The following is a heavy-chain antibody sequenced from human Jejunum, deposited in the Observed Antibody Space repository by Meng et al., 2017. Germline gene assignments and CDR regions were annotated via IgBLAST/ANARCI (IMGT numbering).Heavy chain of an antibody. J-gene: IGHJ4*02. CDR1: GGSVSSAAYY. CDR3: AHSSSSSSFGFDY. Sequence: HVQGQEAGPGRVRPSETLSLHCTVSGGSVSSAAYYWNWIRQPPGKGLEWIGYIYYSGGTTYSPSLNSRVTISIDTAKNQVSLKVSSVTAADTAVYYCAHSSSSSSFGFDYWGQGTLVTVSS. D-gene: IGHD6-6*01. CDR2: IYYSGGT. V-gene: IGHV4-61*08.